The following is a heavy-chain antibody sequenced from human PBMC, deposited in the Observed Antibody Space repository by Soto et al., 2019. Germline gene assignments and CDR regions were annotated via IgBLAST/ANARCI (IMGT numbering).Heavy chain of an antibody. D-gene: IGHD3-22*01. CDR2: ISSSSSYT. V-gene: IGHV3-11*05. Sequence: PGGSLRLSCAASGFTFSDYYMSWIRQAPGKGLEWVSYISSSSSYTNYADSVKGRFTISRDNAKNSLYLQMNSLRAEDTAVYYCARDPHYYDSSGESDYWGQGTLVTVSS. CDR3: ARDPHYYDSSGESDY. J-gene: IGHJ4*02. CDR1: GFTFSDYY.